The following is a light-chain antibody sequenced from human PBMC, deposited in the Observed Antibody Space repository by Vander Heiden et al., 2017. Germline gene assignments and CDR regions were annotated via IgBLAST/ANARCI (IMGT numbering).Light chain of an antibody. CDR2: DVS. CDR3: SSYASSSTVV. CDR1: SSNVVGYNY. V-gene: IGLV2-14*01. Sequence: HSALTPPASGSGSPGQSTAISGTGTSSNVVGYNYVSWYQQHPGKAPKLMIYDVSNRPSGVSNRFSGYKSGNTASLTISGRQAEDEADYYCSSYASSSTVVFGGGTKLTVL. J-gene: IGLJ2*01.